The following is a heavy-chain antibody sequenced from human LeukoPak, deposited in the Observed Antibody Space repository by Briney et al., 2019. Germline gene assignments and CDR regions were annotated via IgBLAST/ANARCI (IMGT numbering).Heavy chain of an antibody. D-gene: IGHD2-15*01. CDR2: IYYSGRT. Sequence: SETLSLTCTVSGGSISSYYWSWIRQPPGKGLEWIGYIYYSGRTNYNPSLKSRVTISVDTPKNQFSLKLSSVTAADTAVYCCARDRGGARGAFDIWGQGTMVTVSS. CDR3: ARDRGGARGAFDI. V-gene: IGHV4-59*01. J-gene: IGHJ3*02. CDR1: GGSISSYY.